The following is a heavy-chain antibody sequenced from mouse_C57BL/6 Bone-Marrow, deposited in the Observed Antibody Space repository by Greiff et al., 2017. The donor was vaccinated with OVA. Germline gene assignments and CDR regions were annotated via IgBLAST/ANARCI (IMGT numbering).Heavy chain of an antibody. CDR1: GFNFTDDY. V-gene: IGHV14-4*01. Sequence: VQLQQPGAELVRPGASVKLSCTASGFNFTDDYMHWVKQRPEQGLEWIGWIDPENGDTKYASKFQGKATITADTSSNTAYLQLSSLTSEDTAVYCSTTEDGWPDVWGTGTTVTVSS. D-gene: IGHD2-3*01. CDR2: IDPENGDT. J-gene: IGHJ1*03. CDR3: TTEDGWPDV.